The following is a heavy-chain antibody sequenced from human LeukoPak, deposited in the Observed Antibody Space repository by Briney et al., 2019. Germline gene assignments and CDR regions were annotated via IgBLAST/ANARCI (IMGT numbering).Heavy chain of an antibody. Sequence: GESLRISCEASGYTFTSNWIAWVRQTPGRGLEWMGVIYPGDSDTIYSPSFQGQVTISVDKSINTVYLQWSSLEASDTAMYYCATGIATAGGFNYWGQGTQVTVSS. CDR1: GYTFTSNW. J-gene: IGHJ4*02. V-gene: IGHV5-51*01. CDR2: IYPGDSDT. D-gene: IGHD6-13*01. CDR3: ATGIATAGGFNY.